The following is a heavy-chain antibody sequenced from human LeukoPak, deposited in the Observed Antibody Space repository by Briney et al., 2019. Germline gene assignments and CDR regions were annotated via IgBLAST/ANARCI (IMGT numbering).Heavy chain of an antibody. CDR1: GFTFSSYA. CDR3: ARAGYCSSTSCFNIYAFDI. CDR2: IYSGGST. D-gene: IGHD2-2*01. Sequence: PGGSLRLSCAASGFTFSSYAMSWVRQAPGKGLEWVSVIYSGGSTYYADSVKGRFTISRDNSKNTLYLQMNSLRAEDTAVYYCARAGYCSSTSCFNIYAFDIWGQGTMVTVSS. J-gene: IGHJ3*02. V-gene: IGHV3-53*01.